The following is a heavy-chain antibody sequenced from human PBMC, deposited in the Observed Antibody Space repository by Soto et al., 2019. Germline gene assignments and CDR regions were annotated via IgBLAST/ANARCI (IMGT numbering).Heavy chain of an antibody. CDR3: PRVETGRYPGSASDF. CDR2: LHHGGNT. Sequence: PGRGLEWIGELHHGGNTHYNPSLKSRISTSVDKSKNQFSLNLSSVTAADTAVYYCPRVETGRYPGSASDFWGQRT. J-gene: IGHJ3*01. V-gene: IGHV4-4*02. D-gene: IGHD2-15*01.